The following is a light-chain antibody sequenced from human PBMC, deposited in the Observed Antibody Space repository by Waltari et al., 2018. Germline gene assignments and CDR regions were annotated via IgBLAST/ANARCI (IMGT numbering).Light chain of an antibody. CDR2: DVT. J-gene: IGLJ3*02. Sequence: QSALTQPASVSGSPGQSITISCTGTSSDVGGYNSVSWYQQHPGKAPKLMIYDVTKRLSGVSDRFSGSKSGNTAALTISGLQAEDEADYYCNSYTSSSTLWVFGGGTKLTVL. V-gene: IGLV2-14*01. CDR1: SSDVGGYNS. CDR3: NSYTSSSTLWV.